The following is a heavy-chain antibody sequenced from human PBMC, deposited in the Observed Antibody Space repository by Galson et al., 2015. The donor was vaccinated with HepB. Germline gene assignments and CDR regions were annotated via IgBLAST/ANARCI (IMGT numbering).Heavy chain of an antibody. V-gene: IGHV1-3*01. CDR1: GYTFTSYA. CDR2: INAGNGNT. D-gene: IGHD3-10*01. Sequence: SVKVSCKASGYTFTSYAMHWVRQAPGQRLEWMGWINAGNGNTKYPQKFQGRVTITRDTSASTANMELSSLRSEDTAVYYCAWNGGSGSYGYWGQGTLVTVSS. J-gene: IGHJ4*02. CDR3: AWNGGSGSYGY.